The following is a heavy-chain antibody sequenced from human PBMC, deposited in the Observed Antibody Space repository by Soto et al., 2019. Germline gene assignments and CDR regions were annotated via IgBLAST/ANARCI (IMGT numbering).Heavy chain of an antibody. CDR1: GGSISSGDYY. J-gene: IGHJ6*02. CDR3: ARVGYYDILTVRGMDV. CDR2: IYYSGST. D-gene: IGHD3-9*01. Sequence: SETLSLTCTVSGGSISSGDYYWSWIRQHPGKGLEWIGYIYYSGSTYYNPSLKSRVTISVDTSKNQFSLKLSSVTAADTAVYYCARVGYYDILTVRGMDVWGQGTTVTVSS. V-gene: IGHV4-31*03.